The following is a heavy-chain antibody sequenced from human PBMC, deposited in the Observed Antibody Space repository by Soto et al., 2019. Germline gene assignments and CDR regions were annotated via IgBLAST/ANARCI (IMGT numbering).Heavy chain of an antibody. J-gene: IGHJ5*02. CDR2: IIPIFGTA. CDR1: GGTFRSYA. D-gene: IGHD3-22*01. CDR3: ARVLHYYDSSGYYWFDP. V-gene: IGHV1-69*01. Sequence: QVQLVQSGAEVKKPGSSVKVSCKASGGTFRSYAISWVRQAPGQGLEWMGGIIPIFGTANYAQKFQGRVTITADESTSTAYMELSSLRSEDTAVYYCARVLHYYDSSGYYWFDPWGQGTLVTVSS.